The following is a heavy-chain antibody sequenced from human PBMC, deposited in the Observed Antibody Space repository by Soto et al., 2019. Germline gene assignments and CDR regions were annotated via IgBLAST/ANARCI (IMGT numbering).Heavy chain of an antibody. Sequence: HVQLQESGPALVKPSETLSLICTVSSDSISSYYWSWIRQPPGKGLEWIGFIYYTGSTNYNPSLESRVTTSVDTSKNQLSLKLSSVTAADTAVFYWAGRAGAVSGRIDFWGQGSLVTVSS. CDR1: SDSISSYY. CDR2: IYYTGST. D-gene: IGHD6-19*01. V-gene: IGHV4-59*08. CDR3: AGRAGAVSGRIDF. J-gene: IGHJ4*02.